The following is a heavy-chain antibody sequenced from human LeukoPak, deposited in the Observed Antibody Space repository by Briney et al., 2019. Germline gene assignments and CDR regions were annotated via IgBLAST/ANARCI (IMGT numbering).Heavy chain of an antibody. CDR2: IIPIFGTA. J-gene: IGHJ6*02. D-gene: IGHD6-25*01. Sequence: GASVKVSCKASGGTFSSYAISWVRQAPGQGLEWMGGIIPIFGTANYAQKFQGRVTITADESTSTAYMELSSLRSEDTAVYYCARGQGIAALWYYYYYGMDVWGQGTTVTVSS. CDR1: GGTFSSYA. CDR3: ARGQGIAALWYYYYYGMDV. V-gene: IGHV1-69*13.